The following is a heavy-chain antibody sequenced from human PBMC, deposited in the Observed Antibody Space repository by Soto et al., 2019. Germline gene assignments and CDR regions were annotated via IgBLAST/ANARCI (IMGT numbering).Heavy chain of an antibody. Sequence: QVQLVQSGTEVKKPGASVKVSCKASEYTFTAYQIHWVRQAPGQGLEWMGWINPNSGGTNYLQKFQGRVTMTRDKFISNADTEHSGLRSYDKGGYYLARGGTSVWPYYYYGIDVWGQGTTVTVSS. J-gene: IGHJ6*02. D-gene: IGHD6-19*01. CDR2: INPNSGGT. CDR3: ARGGTSVWPYYYYGIDV. V-gene: IGHV1-2*02. CDR1: EYTFTAYQ.